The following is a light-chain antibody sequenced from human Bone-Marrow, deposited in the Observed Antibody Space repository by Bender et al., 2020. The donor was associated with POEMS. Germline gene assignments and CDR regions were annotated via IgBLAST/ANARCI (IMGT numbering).Light chain of an antibody. Sequence: SYVLTQAPSVSVAPGQTARITCGGNNIGSNSVCWYQQKPGQAPVLVVYDDSDRPSGIPERFSGSNSGNTATLTISRVEAGDEAHYYCQVWDSRNDPVLFGGGTKLTVL. CDR2: DDS. CDR3: QVWDSRNDPVL. CDR1: NIGSNS. V-gene: IGLV3-21*02. J-gene: IGLJ2*01.